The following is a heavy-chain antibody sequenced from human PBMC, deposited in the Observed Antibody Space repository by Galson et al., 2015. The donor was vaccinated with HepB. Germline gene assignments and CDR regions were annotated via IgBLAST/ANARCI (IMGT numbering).Heavy chain of an antibody. CDR2: IWYDGSNK. CDR1: GFTFSSYG. Sequence: SLRLSCAASGFTFSSYGMHWVRQAPGKGLEWVAVIWYDGSNKYYADSVKGRFTISRDNSKNTLYLQMNSLRAEDTAVYYCAKGRPYYDFWSGYYTGIDAFDIWGQGTMVTVSS. V-gene: IGHV3-33*06. J-gene: IGHJ3*02. D-gene: IGHD3-3*01. CDR3: AKGRPYYDFWSGYYTGIDAFDI.